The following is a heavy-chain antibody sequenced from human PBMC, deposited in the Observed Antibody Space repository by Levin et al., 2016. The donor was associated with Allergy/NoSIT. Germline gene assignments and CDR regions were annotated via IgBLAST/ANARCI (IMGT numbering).Heavy chain of an antibody. CDR2: ISKDGRKE. CDR1: GFSFTSYG. V-gene: IGHV3-30*18. D-gene: IGHD6-13*01. J-gene: IGHJ4*02. CDR3: AKDRAGNSWNFDS. Sequence: GGSLRLSCAASGFSFTSYGMHWVRQAPGKGLDWVAFISKDGRKENYADSVRGRFTISRDDSQNTVYLQMNGLRVEDTAVYYCAKDRAGNSWNFDSWGQGTLVAASS.